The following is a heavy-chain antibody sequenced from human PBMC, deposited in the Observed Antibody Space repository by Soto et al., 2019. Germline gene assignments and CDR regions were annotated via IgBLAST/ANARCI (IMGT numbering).Heavy chain of an antibody. J-gene: IGHJ6*02. CDR1: GYSFTSYW. Sequence: GESLKISCXGSGYSFTSYWIGWVRQMPGKGLEWMGIIYPGDSDTRYSPSFQGQVTISADKSISTAYLQWSSLKASDTAMYYCARSQYYYDRSGYYGPGGDYYYGMDVWGQGTTVTVSS. CDR2: IYPGDSDT. V-gene: IGHV5-51*01. CDR3: ARSQYYYDRSGYYGPGGDYYYGMDV. D-gene: IGHD3-22*01.